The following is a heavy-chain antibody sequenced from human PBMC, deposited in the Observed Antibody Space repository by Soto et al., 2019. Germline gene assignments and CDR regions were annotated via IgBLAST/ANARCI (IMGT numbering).Heavy chain of an antibody. J-gene: IGHJ3*02. Sequence: QVQLQQWGAGLLKPSETLSLTCAVYGGSLSHYYWTWVRQPPGKGLEWIGEINDSGSTNYNPSLKRRGSIAVDTPKNQFSLKLSSLTAADTAVFYCARPLGAGAAAGRNAFEIWGQGTMVTVSS. CDR1: GGSLSHYY. CDR2: INDSGST. CDR3: ARPLGAGAAAGRNAFEI. V-gene: IGHV4-34*01. D-gene: IGHD6-13*01.